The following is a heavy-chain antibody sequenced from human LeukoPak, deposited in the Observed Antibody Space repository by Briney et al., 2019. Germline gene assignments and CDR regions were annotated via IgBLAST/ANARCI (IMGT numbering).Heavy chain of an antibody. CDR1: GFTFSSYW. D-gene: IGHD6-13*01. CDR3: AREGSSSWYYYYYYMDV. CDR2: IKQDGSEK. J-gene: IGHJ6*03. V-gene: IGHV3-7*01. Sequence: PGGSPRLSCAASGFTFSSYWMSWVRQAPGKGLEWVANIKQDGSEKYYVDSVKGRFTISRDNAKNSLYLQMNSLRAEDTAAYYCAREGSSSWYYYYYYMDVWGKGTTVTVSS.